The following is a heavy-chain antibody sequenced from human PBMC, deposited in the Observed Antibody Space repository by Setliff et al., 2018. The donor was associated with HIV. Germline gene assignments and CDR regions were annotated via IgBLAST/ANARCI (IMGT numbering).Heavy chain of an antibody. CDR1: GYTFTSYD. V-gene: IGHV1-8*01. Sequence: ASVKVSCKASGYTFTSYDINWVRQATGRGLEWMGWMNPNSGNTGYAQKFQGRVTMTRNTSISTAYMELSSLRSEDAAVYYCARRGTGDYYYYYYMDVWGKGTTVTVSS. D-gene: IGHD7-27*01. J-gene: IGHJ6*03. CDR3: ARRGTGDYYYYYYMDV. CDR2: MNPNSGNT.